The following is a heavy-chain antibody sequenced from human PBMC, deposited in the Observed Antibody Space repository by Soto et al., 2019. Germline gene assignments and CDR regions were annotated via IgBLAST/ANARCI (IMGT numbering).Heavy chain of an antibody. CDR2: VYFRGST. D-gene: IGHD5-12*01. CDR3: AAKRRDGYDFPPYFNY. Sequence: QLQLQESGPGLVKPSETLSLTCTVSGGSISSIDYYWGWIRQPPGKGLEWIGSVYFRGSTYHSPSLKSRVTISVDTSKNQFSLRLSSVTAADTAVYYCAAKRRDGYDFPPYFNYWGQGTLVTVSS. CDR1: GGSISSIDYY. J-gene: IGHJ4*02. V-gene: IGHV4-39*01.